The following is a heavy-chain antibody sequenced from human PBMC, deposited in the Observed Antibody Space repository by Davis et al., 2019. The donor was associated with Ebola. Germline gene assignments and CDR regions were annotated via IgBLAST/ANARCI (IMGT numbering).Heavy chain of an antibody. D-gene: IGHD6-19*01. CDR1: GYSFTTYY. V-gene: IGHV1-46*01. Sequence: AASVKVSCKTSGYSFTTYYIHWVRQAPGQGLEWMGIINPGGGGTTYAQRFQGRVAVTRDTSTSTVYMELSSLRSEDTAVYYCARGPGSGYNSGWYVYWGQGTLVTVSS. CDR3: ARGPGSGYNSGWYVY. CDR2: INPGGGGT. J-gene: IGHJ4*02.